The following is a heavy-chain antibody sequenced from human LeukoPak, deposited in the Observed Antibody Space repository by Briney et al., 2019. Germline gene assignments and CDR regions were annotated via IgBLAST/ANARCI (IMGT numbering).Heavy chain of an antibody. CDR1: GGSISSYY. Sequence: PSETLSLTCAVSGGSISSYYWSWIRQPAGKGLEWIGRIYSIGNTNYNPSLKSRVTMSLDTSKNQFSLNLSSLTAADTAVYYCAREAEWQRLRPALFDSWGQGTLVTVSS. D-gene: IGHD1-26*01. J-gene: IGHJ4*02. CDR2: IYSIGNT. V-gene: IGHV4-4*07. CDR3: AREAEWQRLRPALFDS.